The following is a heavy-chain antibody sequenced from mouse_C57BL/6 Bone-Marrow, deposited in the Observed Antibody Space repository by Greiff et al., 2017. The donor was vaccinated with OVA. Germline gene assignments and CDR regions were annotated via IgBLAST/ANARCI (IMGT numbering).Heavy chain of an antibody. D-gene: IGHD1-1*01. CDR2: IDPANGNT. V-gene: IGHV14-3*01. CDR1: GFNIKNTY. CDR3: ARGPYYYGSSYVGDGTLFAY. J-gene: IGHJ3*01. Sequence: VQLQHSVAELVRPGASVKLSCTASGFNIKNTYMHWVKQRPEQGLEWIGRIDPANGNTKYAPKFQGKATITADTSSNTAYLQLSSLTSEDTAIYYCARGPYYYGSSYVGDGTLFAYWGQGTLVTVSA.